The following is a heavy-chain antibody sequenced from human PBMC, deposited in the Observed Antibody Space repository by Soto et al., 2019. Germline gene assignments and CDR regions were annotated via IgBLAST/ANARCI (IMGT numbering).Heavy chain of an antibody. CDR3: ARDTYYYDSSGYYYEGYYYYGMDV. V-gene: IGHV1-69*13. J-gene: IGHJ6*02. CDR2: IIPIFGTA. D-gene: IGHD3-22*01. Sequence: SVKVSCKASGGTFSSYAISWVRQAPGQGLEWMGGIIPIFGTANYAQKFQGRVTITADESTSTAYMELSSLRSEDTAVYYCARDTYYYDSSGYYYEGYYYYGMDVWGQGTTVTVSS. CDR1: GGTFSSYA.